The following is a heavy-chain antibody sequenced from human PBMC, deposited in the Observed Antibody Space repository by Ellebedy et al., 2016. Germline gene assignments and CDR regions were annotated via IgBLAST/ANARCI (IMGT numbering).Heavy chain of an antibody. V-gene: IGHV3-33*01. Sequence: GGSLRLXXAASGFTFSSYGMHWVRQAPGKGLEWVAVIWYDGSNKYYADSVKGRFTISRDNSKNTLYLQMNSLRAEDTAVYYCARDTSPYGHGMDVWGKGTTVTVSS. D-gene: IGHD2-2*01. CDR2: IWYDGSNK. CDR3: ARDTSPYGHGMDV. CDR1: GFTFSSYG. J-gene: IGHJ6*04.